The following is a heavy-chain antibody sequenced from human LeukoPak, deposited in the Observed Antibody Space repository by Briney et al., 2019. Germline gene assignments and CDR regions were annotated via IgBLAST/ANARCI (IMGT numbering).Heavy chain of an antibody. CDR1: GASVSSSR. J-gene: IGHJ5*02. D-gene: IGHD2/OR15-2a*01. CDR3: ARGFYAPFDR. Sequence: PSETLSLTCTVSGASVSSSRWYWIRQSPGKGLEWIANVDYNGSTKYNPSLRGRGTMSLDTSKNQFYLKLESVTAADTARYYCARGFYAPFDRWGNGTLVTVSS. CDR2: VDYNGST. V-gene: IGHV4-59*02.